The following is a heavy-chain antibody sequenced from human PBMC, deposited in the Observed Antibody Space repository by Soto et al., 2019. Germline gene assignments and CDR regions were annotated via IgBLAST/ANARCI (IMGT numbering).Heavy chain of an antibody. D-gene: IGHD6-6*01. CDR2: ISSSGSTI. CDR1: GFTFSSYE. V-gene: IGHV3-48*03. J-gene: IGHJ2*01. Sequence: GESLKISCAASGFTFSSYEMNWVRQAPGKGLEWVSYISSSGSTIYYADSVKGRFTISRDNAKNSLYLQMNSLRAEDTAVYYCARGSLAARNWYFDLWGRGTLVTVSS. CDR3: ARGSLAARNWYFDL.